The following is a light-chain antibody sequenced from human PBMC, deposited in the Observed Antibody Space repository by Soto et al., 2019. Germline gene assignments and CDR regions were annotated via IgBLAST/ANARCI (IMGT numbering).Light chain of an antibody. J-gene: IGLJ1*01. CDR1: SSDVGGYNF. CDR2: EVT. Sequence: QSVLTQPASVSGSPGQSITISCTGTSSDVGGYNFVSWYQQHPGKAPKLIIYEVTNRPSGVSNRFSGSKSGNTASLTISGLQAEDEADYYCSSYTSSNTYVFGPGTKLTV. CDR3: SSYTSSNTYV. V-gene: IGLV2-14*01.